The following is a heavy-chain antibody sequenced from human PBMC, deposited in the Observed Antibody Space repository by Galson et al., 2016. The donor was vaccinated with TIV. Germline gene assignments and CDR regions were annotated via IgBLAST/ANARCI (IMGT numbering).Heavy chain of an antibody. D-gene: IGHD4-11*01. CDR3: ARVYSDYPGGAFDI. CDR1: GGSLSDYY. V-gene: IGHV4-38-2*01. J-gene: IGHJ3*02. Sequence: ETLSLTCAVYGGSLSDYYWGWIRQPPGKGLEWIGSVYHTGNTYYNPSLKSRVAVSIATSRNQFSLKLSSVTAPDTAVYFCARVYSDYPGGAFDIWGQGTMFTVSS. CDR2: VYHTGNT.